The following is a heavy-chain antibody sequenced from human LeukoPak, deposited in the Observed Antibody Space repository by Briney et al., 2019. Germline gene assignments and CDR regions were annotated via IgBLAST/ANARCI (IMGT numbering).Heavy chain of an antibody. CDR3: ARDLWGTTVTTDYFDS. D-gene: IGHD4-17*01. V-gene: IGHV3-21*01. CDR1: GFTLSSYR. J-gene: IGHJ4*02. Sequence: PGGSLRLSCAASGFTLSSYRMNWVRQVPGKGLEWVSSTSSSSSYIYYADSVKGRFTISRDNAKNSLYLQMISLRAEDMAVYYCARDLWGTTVTTDYFDSWGQGTLVTVSS. CDR2: TSSSSSYI.